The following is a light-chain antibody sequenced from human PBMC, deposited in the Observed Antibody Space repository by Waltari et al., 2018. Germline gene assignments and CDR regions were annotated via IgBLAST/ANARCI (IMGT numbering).Light chain of an antibody. V-gene: IGLV2-14*03. CDR1: STSVASSHY. CDR2: DFT. Sequence: QSAPPQPASVSGSPGPSITISCTGTSTSVASSHYVSLYQQYPGKAPQLIIYDFTPRPSGISTRFAGSKSGNTASLTISGLQAEDEADYFCNSHSTTTPVVFGGGTKVTVL. CDR3: NSHSTTTPVV. J-gene: IGLJ2*01.